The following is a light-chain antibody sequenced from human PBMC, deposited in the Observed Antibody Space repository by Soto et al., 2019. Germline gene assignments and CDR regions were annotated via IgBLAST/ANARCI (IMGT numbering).Light chain of an antibody. V-gene: IGKV1-39*01. J-gene: IGKJ1*01. Sequence: DIQMTQSPSSLSASVGDRVTITCRASQSINSYLNWYQQKPGKAPKLLIYGVSSRAAGIPDRFSGSGSGTDFTLTISRLEPEESAVYYCHQYYTSPRAFGQGTKVDIK. CDR2: GVS. CDR3: HQYYTSPRA. CDR1: QSINSY.